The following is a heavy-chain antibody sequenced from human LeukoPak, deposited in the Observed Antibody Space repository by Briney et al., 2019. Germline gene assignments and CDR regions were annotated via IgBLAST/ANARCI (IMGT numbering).Heavy chain of an antibody. Sequence: ISYDGSNKYYADSVKGRFTISRDNSKNTLYLQMNSLRAEDTAVYYCAKDHTLYYYDSSGSNFDYWGQGTLVTVSS. D-gene: IGHD3-22*01. CDR2: ISYDGSNK. V-gene: IGHV3-30*18. J-gene: IGHJ4*02. CDR3: AKDHTLYYYDSSGSNFDY.